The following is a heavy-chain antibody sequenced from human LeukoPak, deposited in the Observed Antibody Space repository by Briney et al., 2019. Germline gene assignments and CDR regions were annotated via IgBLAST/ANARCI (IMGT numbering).Heavy chain of an antibody. Sequence: KPSETLSLTCTVSGGSISSGGYYWSWIRQHPGKGLEWIGYIYYSGSTYYNPSLKSRVTISVDTSKNQFSLKLSSVTAADTAVYYCARSNAAVTFDYWGQGTLVTVFS. CDR1: GGSISSGGYY. V-gene: IGHV4-31*03. D-gene: IGHD4-17*01. CDR2: IYYSGST. CDR3: ARSNAAVTFDY. J-gene: IGHJ4*02.